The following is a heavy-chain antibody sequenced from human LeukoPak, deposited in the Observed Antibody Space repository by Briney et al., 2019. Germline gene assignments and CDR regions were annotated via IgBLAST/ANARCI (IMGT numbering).Heavy chain of an antibody. D-gene: IGHD5-18*01. Sequence: SVKVSCKASGYTFTSYYMHWVRQAPRQGLEWMGGIIPIFGTANYAQKFQGRVTITADKSTSTAYMELSSLRSEDTAVYYCARAYASGYSYGEFDYWGQGTLVTVSS. V-gene: IGHV1-69*06. CDR3: ARAYASGYSYGEFDY. J-gene: IGHJ4*02. CDR2: IIPIFGTA. CDR1: GYTFTSYY.